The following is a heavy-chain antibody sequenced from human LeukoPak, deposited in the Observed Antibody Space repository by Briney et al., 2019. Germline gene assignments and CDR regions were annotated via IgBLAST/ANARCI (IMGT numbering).Heavy chain of an antibody. Sequence: GGSLRLSCAASGFTFSNYGMHWVRQAPGKGLEWVASIRYDGSNKYYADSVKGRFTISRDNSKNTLYLQMNSLRAEDTAVYYCARAGAIFGVVKHYYYYYMDVWGKGTTVTVSS. CDR1: GFTFSNYG. D-gene: IGHD3-3*01. V-gene: IGHV3-30*02. CDR3: ARAGAIFGVVKHYYYYYMDV. CDR2: IRYDGSNK. J-gene: IGHJ6*03.